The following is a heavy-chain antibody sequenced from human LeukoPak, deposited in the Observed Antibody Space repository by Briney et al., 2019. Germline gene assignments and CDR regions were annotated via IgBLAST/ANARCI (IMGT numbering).Heavy chain of an antibody. V-gene: IGHV1-18*01. CDR2: ISAYNGNT. D-gene: IGHD6-19*01. Sequence: ASVKVSCKVSGYTFTSYGISWVRQAPGQGLEWMGWISAYNGNTNYAQKLQGRVTMTTDTSTSTAYMELRSLRSDDTAVYYCARDRHSSGWEIIDYWGQGTLVTVSS. CDR3: ARDRHSSGWEIIDY. CDR1: GYTFTSYG. J-gene: IGHJ4*02.